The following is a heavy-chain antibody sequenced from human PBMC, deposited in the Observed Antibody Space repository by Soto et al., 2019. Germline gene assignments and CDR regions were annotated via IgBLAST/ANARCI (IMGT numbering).Heavy chain of an antibody. CDR2: ITSTSTFI. D-gene: IGHD2-8*01. V-gene: IGHV3-21*06. CDR1: GFTFDTYT. CDR3: ARGQMASHFDH. J-gene: IGHJ4*01. Sequence: DVQLVESGGGLVKPGGSLRLSCVGSGFTFDTYTMTWARQAPGKGLEWVSSITSTSTFIYYPDSLKGRFTISRDNANNSLYLQMNSLRAEDTAVYYCARGQMASHFDHWGQGILVTVSS.